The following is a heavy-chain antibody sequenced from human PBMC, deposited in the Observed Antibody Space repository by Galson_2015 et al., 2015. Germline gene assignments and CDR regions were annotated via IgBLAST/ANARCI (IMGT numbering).Heavy chain of an antibody. J-gene: IGHJ4*02. V-gene: IGHV3-21*01. Sequence: SLRLSCAASGFTFSSYSMNWVRQAPGKGLEWVSSISSSSSYIYYADSVKGRFTISRDNAKNSLYLQMNSLRAEDTAVYYCARDSPGCLGYCSSGFDYWGQGTLVTVSS. CDR1: GFTFSSYS. CDR2: ISSSSSYI. D-gene: IGHD2-2*01. CDR3: ARDSPGCLGYCSSGFDY.